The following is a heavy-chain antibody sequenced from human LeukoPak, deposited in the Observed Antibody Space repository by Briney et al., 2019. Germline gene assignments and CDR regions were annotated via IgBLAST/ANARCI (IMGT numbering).Heavy chain of an antibody. Sequence: ASVKVSCKASGYTFTGYYMHWVRQAPGQGLEWMGRINPNSGGTNYAQKFQGRVTMTRDTSISTAYMELSRLRSGDTAVYYCASLSSGWPGGVDYWGQGTLVTVSS. V-gene: IGHV1-2*06. CDR1: GYTFTGYY. CDR3: ASLSSGWPGGVDY. J-gene: IGHJ4*02. CDR2: INPNSGGT. D-gene: IGHD6-19*01.